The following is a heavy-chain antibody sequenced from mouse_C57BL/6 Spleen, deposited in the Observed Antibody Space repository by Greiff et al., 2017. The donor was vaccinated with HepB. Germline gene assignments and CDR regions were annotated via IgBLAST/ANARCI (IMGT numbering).Heavy chain of an antibody. Sequence: DVQLVESGGDLVKPGGSLKLSCAASGFTFSSYGMSWVRQTPDKRLEWVATISSGGSYTYYPDSVKGRFTISRDNAKNTLYLQMSSLKSEDTAMYYCARIYYGSNLYAMDYWGQGTSVTVSS. CDR1: GFTFSSYG. D-gene: IGHD1-1*01. V-gene: IGHV5-6*01. CDR2: ISSGGSYT. J-gene: IGHJ4*01. CDR3: ARIYYGSNLYAMDY.